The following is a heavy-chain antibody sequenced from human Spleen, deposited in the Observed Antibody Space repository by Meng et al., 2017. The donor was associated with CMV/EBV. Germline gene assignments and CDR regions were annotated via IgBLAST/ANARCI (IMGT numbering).Heavy chain of an antibody. CDR2: ISFDGSNK. V-gene: IGHV3-30*14. D-gene: IGHD1-20*01. J-gene: IGHJ4*02. CDR1: GFTLTSFA. CDR3: ARQWDYGYNSLDF. Sequence: GESLKISCAASGFTLTSFAMHWVRQAPGKGLEWMAVISFDGSNKFYAESVKGRFTISRDNAKNSLFLQLNSLRAGDTGVYYCARQWDYGYNSLDFWGQGTLVTVSS.